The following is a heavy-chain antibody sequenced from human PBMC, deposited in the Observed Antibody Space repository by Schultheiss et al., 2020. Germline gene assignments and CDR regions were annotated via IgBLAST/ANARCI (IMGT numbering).Heavy chain of an antibody. CDR3: AKGADYWDFDV. CDR1: GFTFSRYA. V-gene: IGHV3-64*01. CDR2: ISSNGGST. J-gene: IGHJ2*01. Sequence: GGSLRLSCAASGFTFSRYAMHWVRQAPGKGLEYVSAISSNGGSTYYANSVKGRFTISRDNSKNTLYLQMGSLRAEDMAAYYCAKGADYWDFDVWGRGTLVTVSS.